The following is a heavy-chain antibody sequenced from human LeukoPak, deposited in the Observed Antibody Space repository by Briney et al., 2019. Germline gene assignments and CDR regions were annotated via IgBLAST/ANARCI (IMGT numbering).Heavy chain of an antibody. CDR3: AKGPLGNRAEYFQH. CDR2: ISWNSGSI. CDR1: GFTFSSYW. V-gene: IGHV3-9*01. Sequence: GGSLRLSCAASGFTFSSYWMSWVRQAPGKGLEWVSGISWNSGSIGYADSVKGRFTISRDNAKNSLYLQMNSLRAEDTALYYCAKGPLGNRAEYFQHWGQGTLVTVSS. D-gene: IGHD7-27*01. J-gene: IGHJ1*01.